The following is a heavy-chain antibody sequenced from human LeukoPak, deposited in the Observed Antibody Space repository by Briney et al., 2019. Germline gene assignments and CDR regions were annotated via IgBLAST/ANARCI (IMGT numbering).Heavy chain of an antibody. CDR3: ASHQRIVGAIDY. CDR2: IYYSGST. J-gene: IGHJ4*02. CDR1: GGSISSSSYY. D-gene: IGHD1-26*01. V-gene: IGHV4-39*01. Sequence: SETLSLTCTVSGGSISSSSYYWGWIRQPPGKGLEWIGSIYYSGSTYYNPSLKSRVTISVDTSKNQFSLKLSSVTAADTAVYYCASHQRIVGAIDYWGQGTLVTVSS.